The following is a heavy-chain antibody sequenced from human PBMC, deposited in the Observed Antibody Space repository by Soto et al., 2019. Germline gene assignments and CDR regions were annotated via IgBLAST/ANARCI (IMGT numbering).Heavy chain of an antibody. V-gene: IGHV4-31*03. CDR2: IYSSGSS. CDR1: GGSISTGGYY. J-gene: IGHJ6*02. Sequence: SETLSLTCTVSGGSISTGGYYWNWIRQHPGKGPEWIGYIYSSGSSFYNPSLKSRVTISVDTFKNQFSLNLSSVTAADTAFYYCAREVFVENGWYYGMDVWGQGTTVTVSS. CDR3: AREVFVENGWYYGMDV. D-gene: IGHD6-19*01.